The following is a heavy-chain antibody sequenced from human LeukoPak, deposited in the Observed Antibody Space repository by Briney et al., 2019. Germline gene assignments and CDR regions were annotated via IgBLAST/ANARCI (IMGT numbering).Heavy chain of an antibody. D-gene: IGHD6-13*01. CDR3: SRYSSSWYNDY. J-gene: IGHJ4*02. CDR2: IHYSGRI. Sequence: SETLSLTCTVSAGSISGYYWSWIRQPPGKGLEWIGCIHYSGRINYNPSLNSRLTMSVDTSKNQFSLRLSSVTAADTAMYYCSRYSSSWYNDYWGQGTLVTVSS. V-gene: IGHV4-59*01. CDR1: AGSISGYY.